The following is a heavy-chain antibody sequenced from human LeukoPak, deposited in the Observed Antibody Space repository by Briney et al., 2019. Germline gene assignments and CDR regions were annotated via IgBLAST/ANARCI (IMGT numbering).Heavy chain of an antibody. V-gene: IGHV1-69*13. CDR2: IIPIFGTA. CDR1: GGTFSSYA. J-gene: IGHJ3*02. Sequence: SVKVSCKASGGTFSSYAISWVRQAPGQGLEWMGGIIPIFGTANYAQKFQGRVTITADESTSTAYMELSSLRSEDTAVYYCARAPGDYYDISGYGAFDIWGQGTMVTVSS. CDR3: ARAPGDYYDISGYGAFDI. D-gene: IGHD3-22*01.